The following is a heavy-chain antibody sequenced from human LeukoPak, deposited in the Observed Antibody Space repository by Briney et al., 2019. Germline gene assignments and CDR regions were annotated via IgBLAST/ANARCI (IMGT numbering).Heavy chain of an antibody. CDR2: ISAYNGNT. CDR1: GYTFTSYG. J-gene: IGHJ4*02. D-gene: IGHD3-22*01. CDR3: ATYDSSGYFGRFDY. Sequence: GASVKVSCKASGYTFTSYGISWVRQAPGQGREWMGWISAYNGNTNYAQKLQGRVTMTTDTSTGTAYMELRSLRSDYTAVHYCATYDSSGYFGRFDYWGQGTLVTVSS. V-gene: IGHV1-18*01.